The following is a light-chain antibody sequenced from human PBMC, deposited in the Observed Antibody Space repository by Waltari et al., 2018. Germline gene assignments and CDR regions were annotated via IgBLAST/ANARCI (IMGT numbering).Light chain of an antibody. Sequence: EIVMTQSPATLSVSPGERATLSCRASQSVYSNLAWYQHKPGQAPRLLIYGASARATGIPTRFSGSGSGTEFTLTISSLQSEDFAVYYCHQYNTWPPIYTFGQGTKPEIK. CDR1: QSVYSN. J-gene: IGKJ2*01. CDR3: HQYNTWPPIYT. V-gene: IGKV3-15*01. CDR2: GAS.